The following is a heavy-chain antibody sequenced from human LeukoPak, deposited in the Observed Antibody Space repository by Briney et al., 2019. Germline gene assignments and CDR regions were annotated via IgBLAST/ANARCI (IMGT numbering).Heavy chain of an antibody. CDR3: ASSPFGAKGTFDY. Sequence: GESLKISCKASSYNFANYWIGWVRQMPGKGLEWMGLIYPGGSQTIYSPSFQGQVTISLDWSISTAYLQWSSLKASDTAMYYCASSPFGAKGTFDYWGQGTLVTVSS. V-gene: IGHV5-51*01. CDR2: IYPGGSQT. J-gene: IGHJ4*02. D-gene: IGHD1-26*01. CDR1: SYNFANYW.